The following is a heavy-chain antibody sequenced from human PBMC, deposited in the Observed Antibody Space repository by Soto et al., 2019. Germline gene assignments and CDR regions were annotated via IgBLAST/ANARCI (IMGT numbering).Heavy chain of an antibody. CDR3: ARHGPIAAAGTVFDY. CDR2: IYYSGST. CDR1: GGSISSYY. J-gene: IGHJ4*02. V-gene: IGHV4-59*08. Sequence: SETLSLTCTVSGGSISSYYWSCIRQPPGKGLEWIGYIYYSGSTNYNPSLKSRVTISVDTSKNQFSLKLSSVTAADTAVYYCARHGPIAAAGTVFDYWGQGTLVTVSS. D-gene: IGHD6-13*01.